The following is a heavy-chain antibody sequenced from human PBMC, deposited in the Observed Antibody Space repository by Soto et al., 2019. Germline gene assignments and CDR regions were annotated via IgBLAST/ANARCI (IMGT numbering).Heavy chain of an antibody. J-gene: IGHJ4*02. CDR2: ISAYNTNT. CDR1: GYTLTSYH. V-gene: IGHV1-18*01. CDR3: ARDTPHTDY. D-gene: IGHD2-2*02. Sequence: QVQLVQSGAEVKKPGASVKVSCKTSGYTLTSYHISWVRQAPGQGLEWMGWISAYNTNTNYAQKFQGRATMTTDTLTSTAYMELRSLRSDDTAVYFCARDTPHTDYWGQGTLVTLSS.